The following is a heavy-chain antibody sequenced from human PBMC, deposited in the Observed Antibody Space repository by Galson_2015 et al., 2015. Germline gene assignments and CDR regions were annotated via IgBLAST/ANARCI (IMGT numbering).Heavy chain of an antibody. CDR3: ARLWGSWTGYYWWFDP. Sequence: ETLSLTCTISGGSISTYYWSWIRQPPGKGLEWIGYIYYSGSTNYNPSLKSRVTISVDTSKNQFSLKLSSVTAADTAVYYCARLWGSWTGYYWWFDPWGQGTLVTVSS. CDR1: GGSISTYY. D-gene: IGHD3/OR15-3a*01. J-gene: IGHJ5*02. V-gene: IGHV4-59*08. CDR2: IYYSGST.